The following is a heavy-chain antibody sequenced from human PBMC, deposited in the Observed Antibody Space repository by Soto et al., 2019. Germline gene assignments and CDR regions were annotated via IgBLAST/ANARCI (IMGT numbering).Heavy chain of an antibody. CDR3: ARDRGWSLFDY. Sequence: QPGGSLRLSCAASGFTFSSYWMYWVRQAPGKGLVWVSRTNSDGSDTSYADSVKGRFTISRDNAKNTLYLQMNSLRAEDTAVYYCARDRGWSLFDYWGQGTLVTVSS. CDR1: GFTFSSYW. CDR2: TNSDGSDT. J-gene: IGHJ4*02. D-gene: IGHD6-19*01. V-gene: IGHV3-74*01.